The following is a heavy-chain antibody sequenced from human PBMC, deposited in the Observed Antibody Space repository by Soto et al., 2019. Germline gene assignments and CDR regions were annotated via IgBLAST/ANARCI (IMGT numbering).Heavy chain of an antibody. CDR1: GFTFSSYS. CDR2: ISSSSSYI. J-gene: IGHJ4*02. CDR3: AKARRWVLHGIFDY. V-gene: IGHV3-21*04. Sequence: PGGSLRLSCAASGFTFSSYSMNWVRQAPGKGLEWVSSISSSSSYIYYADSVKGRFTISRDNAKNSLYLQMNSLRAEDTALYYCAKARRWVLHGIFDYWGQGTLVTVSS.